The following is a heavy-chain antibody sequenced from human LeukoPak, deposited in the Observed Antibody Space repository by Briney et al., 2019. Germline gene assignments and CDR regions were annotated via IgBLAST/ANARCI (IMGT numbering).Heavy chain of an antibody. J-gene: IGHJ6*03. CDR3: ARHIPAADDYYYYYMDV. D-gene: IGHD2-2*01. V-gene: IGHV5-51*01. CDR1: GYSFANYW. Sequence: GESLKISCMLSGYSFANYWIGWVRQMPGKGLEWMGIIHVSDSHSTDRPSSQGQVTISADKSISTAYLQWSSLKASDTAMYYRARHIPAADDYYYYYMDVWGKGTTVTVSS. CDR2: IHVSDSHS.